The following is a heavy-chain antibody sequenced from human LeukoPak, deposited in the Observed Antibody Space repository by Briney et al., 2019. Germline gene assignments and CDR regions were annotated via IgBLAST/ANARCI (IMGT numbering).Heavy chain of an antibody. J-gene: IGHJ4*02. CDR1: VYTFTNNY. D-gene: IGHD4-17*01. Sequence: ASVRVSCKASVYTFTNNYIHWVRQAPGHGLEWMGWINPNRGDTNYAQKFQGRVTMTRDTSISTAFMELTRLTSDDTAVYYCTRDLLGFATTPLSDWGQGTLVTVSS. CDR3: TRDLLGFATTPLSD. V-gene: IGHV1-2*02. CDR2: INPNRGDT.